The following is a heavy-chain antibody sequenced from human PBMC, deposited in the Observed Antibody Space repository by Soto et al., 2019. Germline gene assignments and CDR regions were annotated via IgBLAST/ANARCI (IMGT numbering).Heavy chain of an antibody. CDR1: EFTFSNYG. CDR3: ARDDEYSGNGMDV. Sequence: QVQLVESGGGVVQPGRSLRLSCAASEFTFSNYGMHWVRQAPGKGLEWVAVILNDGSNRYHADSVKDRFTISRDNSKNTLYWQRNSLRAEDTAVYYCARDDEYSGNGMDVWGQGTTVTVS. CDR2: ILNDGSNR. D-gene: IGHD3-10*01. V-gene: IGHV3-33*01. J-gene: IGHJ6*02.